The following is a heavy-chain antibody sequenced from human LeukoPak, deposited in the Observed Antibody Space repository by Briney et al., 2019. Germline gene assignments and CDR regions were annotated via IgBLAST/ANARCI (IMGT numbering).Heavy chain of an antibody. V-gene: IGHV3-30*03. CDR3: ARPHSGTHGTFHI. D-gene: IGHD1-26*01. CDR1: GFTFSSYG. CDR2: ISYDGSNK. Sequence: PGRSLRLSCAASGFTFSSYGMHWVRQAPGKGLEWVAVISYDGSNKYYADSVKGRFTISRDNSKNTLYLQMNSLRAEDTATYYCARPHSGTHGTFHIWGQGTVVTVSS. J-gene: IGHJ3*02.